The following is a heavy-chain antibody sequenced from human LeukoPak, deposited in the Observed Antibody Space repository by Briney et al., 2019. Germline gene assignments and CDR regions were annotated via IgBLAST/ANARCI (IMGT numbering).Heavy chain of an antibody. J-gene: IGHJ6*02. CDR2: FDPEDGET. Sequence: GALVKVSCKVSGYTLTELSMHWVRQAPGKGLEWMGGFDPEDGETIYAQKFQGRVTMTEDTSTDTAYMELSSLRSEDTAVYYCATAPRYYDILTGYYGMDVWGQGTTVTVSS. V-gene: IGHV1-24*01. D-gene: IGHD3-9*01. CDR3: ATAPRYYDILTGYYGMDV. CDR1: GYTLTELS.